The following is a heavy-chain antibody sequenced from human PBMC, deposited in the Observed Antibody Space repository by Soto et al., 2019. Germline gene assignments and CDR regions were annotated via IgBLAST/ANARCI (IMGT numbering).Heavy chain of an antibody. Sequence: SETLSLTCTVSGGTISRYYWSWIRQPPGKGLEWIGYIYYSGSTNYSPSLKSRVTISVDTSKKQFSLKLSSVTAADTVVYYCACAWGRNCAFDIWGQWTMVTFSS. CDR2: IYYSGST. D-gene: IGHD1-7*01. J-gene: IGHJ3*02. CDR3: ACAWGRNCAFDI. V-gene: IGHV4-59*01. CDR1: GGTISRYY.